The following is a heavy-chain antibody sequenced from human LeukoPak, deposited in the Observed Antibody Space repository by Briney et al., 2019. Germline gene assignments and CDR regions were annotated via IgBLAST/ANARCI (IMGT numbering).Heavy chain of an antibody. J-gene: IGHJ3*02. V-gene: IGHV4-34*01. CDR3: ARHIRGSKAFDI. CDR2: INHSGST. D-gene: IGHD1-14*01. Sequence: GSLRLSCAASGFIVSSNYMSWVRQAPGKGLEWIGEINHSGSTNYNPSLKSRVTISVDTSKNQFSLKLSSVTAADTAVYYCARHIRGSKAFDIWGQGTMVTVSS. CDR1: GFIVSSNY.